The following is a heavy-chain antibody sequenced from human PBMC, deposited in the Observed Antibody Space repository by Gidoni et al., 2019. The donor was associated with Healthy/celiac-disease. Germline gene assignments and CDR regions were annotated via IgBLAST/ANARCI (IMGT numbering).Heavy chain of an antibody. V-gene: IGHV1-18*04. CDR2: ISAYNGNT. CDR1: GYTFTSYG. J-gene: IGHJ1*01. CDR3: ARDVPVSIADGIRAEYFQH. Sequence: QVQLVQSGAEVKKPGASVKVSCQASGYTFTSYGISWVRQAPGQGLEWMGWISAYNGNTNYAQKLQGRVTRTTDTSTSTAYMELRSLRSDDTAVYYCARDVPVSIADGIRAEYFQHWGQGTLVTVSS. D-gene: IGHD4-17*01.